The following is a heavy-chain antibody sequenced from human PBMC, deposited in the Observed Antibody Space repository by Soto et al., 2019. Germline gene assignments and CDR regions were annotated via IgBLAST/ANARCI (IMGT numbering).Heavy chain of an antibody. Sequence: SVKVSCKASGSTFTSSAVQWVRQARGQRLERIGWIVVGSGNTNYAQKFQERVTITRDMSTSTAYMELSILRSEDTAVYYCAGYYYDSSGYCTRKGGDAFDIWGQGTMVTVSS. J-gene: IGHJ3*02. CDR1: GSTFTSSA. D-gene: IGHD3-22*01. CDR3: AGYYYDSSGYCTRKGGDAFDI. V-gene: IGHV1-58*01. CDR2: IVVGSGNT.